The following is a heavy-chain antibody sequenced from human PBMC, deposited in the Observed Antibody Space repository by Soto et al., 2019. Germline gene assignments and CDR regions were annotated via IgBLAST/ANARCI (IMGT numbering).Heavy chain of an antibody. Sequence: GASVKVSSKASGDTFTSYAISSLRHSTGPGLEWMGWISAYNGNTNYAQKLQGRVTMTTDTSTSTAYMELRSLRSDDTAVYYCAREGKYCTNGVCYCPQCVHYMEVLGKGNSVTVT. V-gene: IGHV1-18*01. CDR1: GDTFTSYA. J-gene: IGHJ6*03. CDR2: ISAYNGNT. D-gene: IGHD2-8*01. CDR3: AREGKYCTNGVCYCPQCVHYMEV.